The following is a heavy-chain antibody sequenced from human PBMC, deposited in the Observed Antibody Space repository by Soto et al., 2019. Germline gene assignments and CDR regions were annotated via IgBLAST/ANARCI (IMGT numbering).Heavy chain of an antibody. D-gene: IGHD5-12*01. CDR3: VKVVPLGYSGYDYAGPFDY. Sequence: GGSLRLSCSASGFTFSSYAMHWVRQAPGKGLEYVSAISSNGGSTYYADSVKGRFTISRDNSKNTLYLQMSSLRAEDTAVYYCVKVVPLGYSGYDYAGPFDYWGQGTLVTSPQ. J-gene: IGHJ4*02. CDR2: ISSNGGST. CDR1: GFTFSSYA. V-gene: IGHV3-64D*08.